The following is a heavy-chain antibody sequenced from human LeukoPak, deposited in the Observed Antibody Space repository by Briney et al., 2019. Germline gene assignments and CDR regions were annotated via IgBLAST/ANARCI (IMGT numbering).Heavy chain of an antibody. CDR1: GGTFSSYA. CDR2: IIPILGIA. J-gene: IGHJ5*02. V-gene: IGHV1-69*04. D-gene: IGHD6-19*01. Sequence: SVKVSCKASGGTFSSYAISWVRQAPGQGLEWMGRIIPILGIANYAQKFQGRVTITADKSASTAYMELSSLRSEDTAVYYCARFPEIGSGWYWFDPWGQGTLVTVSS. CDR3: ARFPEIGSGWYWFDP.